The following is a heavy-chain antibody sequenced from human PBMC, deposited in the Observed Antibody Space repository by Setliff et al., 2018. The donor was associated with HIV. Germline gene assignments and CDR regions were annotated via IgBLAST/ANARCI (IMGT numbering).Heavy chain of an antibody. CDR2: LFYSGTT. CDR1: GDSVSSGGFY. J-gene: IGHJ6*02. CDR3: ARITIFVPGDPYFCGMDV. Sequence: PSETLSLTCSVSGDSVSSGGFYWSWIRQRPDKGLEWIGHLFYSGTTYYSPSLKSRVIISRDTSENQFSLQLSSVTAADTAVYYCARITIFVPGDPYFCGMDVWGQGTTVTVSS. D-gene: IGHD3-3*02. V-gene: IGHV4-31*03.